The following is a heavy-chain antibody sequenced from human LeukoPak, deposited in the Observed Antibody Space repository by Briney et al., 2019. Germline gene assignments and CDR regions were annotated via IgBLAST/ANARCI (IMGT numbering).Heavy chain of an antibody. V-gene: IGHV3-23*01. Sequence: GSLRLSCAASGFTFSSYWMSWVRQAPGKGLEWVSGISGSGDSTYYADSVKGRFTISRDNSKNKLYLQLHSLRADDTAVYFCASRNFYSSTFYYYFYFDYWGQGTLVTVSS. CDR2: ISGSGDST. J-gene: IGHJ4*02. CDR1: GFTFSSYW. CDR3: ASRNFYSSTFYYYFYFDY. D-gene: IGHD3-22*01.